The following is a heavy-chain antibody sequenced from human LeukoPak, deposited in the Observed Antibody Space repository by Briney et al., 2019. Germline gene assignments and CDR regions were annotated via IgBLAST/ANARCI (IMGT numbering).Heavy chain of an antibody. Sequence: PGGSLRLSCAAYGFTFSSYWMHWVRQAPGKGLVWVSRINSDGSSTSYADSVKGRFTISRDNAKNTLYLQMNSLRAEDTAVYYCARAFFDSGSYYSLIDYWGQGTLVTVSS. CDR2: INSDGSST. D-gene: IGHD3-10*01. V-gene: IGHV3-74*01. J-gene: IGHJ4*02. CDR3: ARAFFDSGSYYSLIDY. CDR1: GFTFSSYW.